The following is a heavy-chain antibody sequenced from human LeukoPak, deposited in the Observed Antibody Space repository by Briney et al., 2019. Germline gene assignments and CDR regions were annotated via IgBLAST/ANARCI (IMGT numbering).Heavy chain of an antibody. CDR3: AKDGSWSCTD. V-gene: IGHV3-30*02. Sequence: GGSLRLSCGASGFTFSRSAMHWVRQGPGKGLEWVAYIAHHGNNKYYADSVKGRFTISRDNSKGSLYLQMHSLRADDTAVYYCAKDGSWSCTDWGQGTLVRVSS. J-gene: IGHJ4*02. CDR1: GFTFSRSA. CDR2: IAHHGNNK. D-gene: IGHD2-8*02.